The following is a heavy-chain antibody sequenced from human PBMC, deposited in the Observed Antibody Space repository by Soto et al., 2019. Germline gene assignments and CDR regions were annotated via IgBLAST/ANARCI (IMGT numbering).Heavy chain of an antibody. Sequence: SVKVSCKASGGTFSSYAISCVRQAPGQGLEWMGGIIPIFGTANYAQKFQGRVTITADESTSTAYMELSSLRSEDTAVYYCARDRSDIAQRGGMDVWGQGTTVTVSS. CDR2: IIPIFGTA. J-gene: IGHJ6*02. V-gene: IGHV1-69*13. CDR3: ARDRSDIAQRGGMDV. CDR1: GGTFSSYA. D-gene: IGHD2-15*01.